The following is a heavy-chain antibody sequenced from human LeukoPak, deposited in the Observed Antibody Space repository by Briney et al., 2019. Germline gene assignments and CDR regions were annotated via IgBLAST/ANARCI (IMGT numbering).Heavy chain of an antibody. CDR1: GFTFDDYA. CDR3: ARDTKYAFDN. CDR2: ISWNSGSI. J-gene: IGHJ4*02. Sequence: PGGSLRLSCAASGFTFDDYAMHWVRQAPGKGLEWVSGISWNSGSIGYADSVKGRFTISGDKAKNSVYLQMNSLRVEDTAVYYCARDTKYAFDNWGQGTLVTVSS. D-gene: IGHD2-2*01. V-gene: IGHV3-9*01.